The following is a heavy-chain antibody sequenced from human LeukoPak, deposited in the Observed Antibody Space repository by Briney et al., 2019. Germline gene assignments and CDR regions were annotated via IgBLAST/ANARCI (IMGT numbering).Heavy chain of an antibody. CDR3: ARDHNYYDSSGYVV. CDR1: GYSINSGYY. V-gene: IGHV4-38-2*02. D-gene: IGHD3-22*01. J-gene: IGHJ4*02. CDR2: IYHSGST. Sequence: SETLSLTCTVSGYSINSGYYWGWIRQPPGKGLEWIGSIYHSGSTYYNPSLKSRVTISVDTSKNQFSLKLSSVTAADTAVYYCARDHNYYDSSGYVVWGQGTLVTVSS.